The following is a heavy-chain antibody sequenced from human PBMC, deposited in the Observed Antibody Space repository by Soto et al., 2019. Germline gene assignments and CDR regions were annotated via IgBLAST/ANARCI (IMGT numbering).Heavy chain of an antibody. CDR3: AAGEASSRTLAPYDLDF. V-gene: IGHV4-59*01. J-gene: IGHJ4*03. D-gene: IGHD6-13*01. CDR2: IHYSGTT. Sequence: SETLSLTCTVSGGSMRNYFWTWLRQPPGKGLEWIGHIHYSGTTSFFPSYNPALTSRVTISDYTSKYQFSLKLVSVTTADTAVYFSAAGEASSRTLAPYDLDFWGHGALVTV. CDR1: GGSMRNYF.